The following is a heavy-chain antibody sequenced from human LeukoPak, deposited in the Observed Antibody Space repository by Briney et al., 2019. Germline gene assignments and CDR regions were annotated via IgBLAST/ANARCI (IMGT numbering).Heavy chain of an antibody. CDR2: ISGSGDTP. D-gene: IGHD3-10*01. CDR1: GFTFSNYA. Sequence: PGGSLRLSCAASGFTFSNYAMTWVRQAPGKGLEWFSSISGSGDTPYYADSVEGWFTISRDNSKNTVYLQMNSLRSADMAVYYCAKIWFGEASYYFDSWGQGTLVTVSS. J-gene: IGHJ4*02. V-gene: IGHV3-23*01. CDR3: AKIWFGEASYYFDS.